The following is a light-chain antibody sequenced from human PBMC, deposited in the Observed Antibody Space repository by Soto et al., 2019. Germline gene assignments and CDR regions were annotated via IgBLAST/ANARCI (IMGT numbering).Light chain of an antibody. J-gene: IGLJ2*01. CDR2: EGS. V-gene: IGLV2-23*01. CDR3: CSYADGSIWV. CDR1: SSDVGSYSL. Sequence: QSALTQPASVSGSPGQSITISCTGTSSDVGSYSLVSWYQQHPGKAPKLMIYEGSKRPSGLSNRFSGSKSGNTASLTISGLQAEDEADYYCCSYADGSIWVFGGGTKLTVL.